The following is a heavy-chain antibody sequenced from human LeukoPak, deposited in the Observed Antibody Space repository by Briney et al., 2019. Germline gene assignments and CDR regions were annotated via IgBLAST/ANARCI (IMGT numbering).Heavy chain of an antibody. CDR3: ARGYYDSGRDGFDI. CDR1: GYTFTSYD. J-gene: IGHJ3*02. CDR2: MNPNSGNT. D-gene: IGHD3-22*01. Sequence: GASVKVSCKASGYTFTSYDINWVRQATGQGLEWMGWMNPNSGNTGYAQKFQGRVTMTRNTSISTAYMELSSLRSDDTAVYYCARGYYDSGRDGFDIWGQGTMVTVSS. V-gene: IGHV1-8*01.